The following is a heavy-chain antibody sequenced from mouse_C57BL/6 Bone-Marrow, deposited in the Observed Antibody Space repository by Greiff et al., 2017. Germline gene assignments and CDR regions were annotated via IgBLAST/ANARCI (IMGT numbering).Heavy chain of an antibody. Sequence: QVQLQQSGPELVKPGASVKMSCKASGYTFTSYWMHWVKQRPGRGLEWIGRIDPNSGGTKYNEKFKSKATLTVDKPSSTAYMQLSSLASEDSAVDYGAIGPDYGSSYVDYWGQGTTLTGSS. D-gene: IGHD1-1*01. J-gene: IGHJ2*01. CDR1: GYTFTSYW. V-gene: IGHV1-72*01. CDR2: IDPNSGGT. CDR3: AIGPDYGSSYVDY.